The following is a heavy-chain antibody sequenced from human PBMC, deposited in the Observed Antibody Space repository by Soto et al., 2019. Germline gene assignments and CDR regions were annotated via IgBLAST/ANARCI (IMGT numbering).Heavy chain of an antibody. Sequence: SVKVSCNASGGTFSSYTISCVRQAPGQGREWMGRIIPILGIANYAQKFHGRVTIAADKSTSTAYMELSSLRSEDTAVYYCARDLLYAYSYGYPSYYYGMDVWGQGTTVNVSS. D-gene: IGHD5-18*01. V-gene: IGHV1-69*04. CDR3: ARDLLYAYSYGYPSYYYGMDV. CDR1: GGTFSSYT. CDR2: IIPILGIA. J-gene: IGHJ6*02.